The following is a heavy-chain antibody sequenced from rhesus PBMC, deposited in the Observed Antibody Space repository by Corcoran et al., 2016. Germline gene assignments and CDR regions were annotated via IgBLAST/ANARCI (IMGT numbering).Heavy chain of an antibody. CDR1: GYSLSSAYG. CDR2: IGGSSGST. Sequence: QVQLQESGPGLVTPSETLSLSWDVSGYSLSSAYGWKWIRQPPGKGLEWSGYIGGSSGSTDYNASLKSRVTISKDTSKNQFSLTLSSVTAADTAVYHCARVNTYHAFDFWGQGLRVTVAS. D-gene: IGHD2-15*01. V-gene: IGHV4-127*01. J-gene: IGHJ3*01. CDR3: ARVNTYHAFDF.